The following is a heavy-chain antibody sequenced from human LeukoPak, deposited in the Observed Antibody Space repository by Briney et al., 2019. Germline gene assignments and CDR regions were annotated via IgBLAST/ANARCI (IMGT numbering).Heavy chain of an antibody. J-gene: IGHJ5*02. V-gene: IGHV3-23*01. D-gene: IGHD3-22*01. CDR3: AKDRYYSDSAGYRVLGP. Sequence: GGSLRLSCAASGFTFSSYAMSWVRQAPGKGLEWVSAISGSGGSTYYADSVKGRFTISKDTSKNTLYLQMNSLRAEDTAIYYCAKDRYYSDSAGYRVLGPWGQGTLVTVSS. CDR1: GFTFSSYA. CDR2: ISGSGGST.